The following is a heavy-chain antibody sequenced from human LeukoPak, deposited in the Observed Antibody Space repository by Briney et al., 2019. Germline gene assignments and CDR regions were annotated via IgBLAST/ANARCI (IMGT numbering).Heavy chain of an antibody. CDR3: AKGGSIVSTINYFDY. CDR2: ISGSGGST. Sequence: GGSLRLSCAASGFTFSSYGMSWDRQAPGKGLEWVSVISGSGGSTYYADSVKGRFTISRDNSKNTLYLHMNSLRAEDTALYYCAKGGSIVSTINYFDYWGQGTLVTVSS. V-gene: IGHV3-23*01. D-gene: IGHD5/OR15-5a*01. J-gene: IGHJ4*02. CDR1: GFTFSSYG.